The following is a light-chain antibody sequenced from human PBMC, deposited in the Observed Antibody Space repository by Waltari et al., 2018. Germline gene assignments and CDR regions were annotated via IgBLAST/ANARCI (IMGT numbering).Light chain of an antibody. CDR3: SSYAGSNSHV. J-gene: IGLJ1*01. CDR1: SCDVGGYTY. CDR2: EVR. V-gene: IGLV2-8*01. Sequence: QSALTQPPSASGSPGQSVTMSCTGTSCDVGGYTYVSWYQQHPGPVPKLIIYEVRERPSGVPHRFSGSKSGNTASLTVSGLQAEDEADYYCSSYAGSNSHVFGTGTRVTVL.